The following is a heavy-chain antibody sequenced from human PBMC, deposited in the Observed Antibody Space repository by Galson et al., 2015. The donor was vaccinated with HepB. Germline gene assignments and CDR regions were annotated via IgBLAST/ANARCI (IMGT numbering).Heavy chain of an antibody. D-gene: IGHD5/OR15-5a*01. J-gene: IGHJ6*03. CDR2: INAGNGNT. CDR1: GYTFTSYA. Sequence: SVKVSCKASGYTFTSYAMHWVRQAPGQRLEWMGWINAGNGNTKYSQKFQGRVTITRDTSTSTAYMELSSLRSEDTAVYYCARLQGLSVSDYYYYSMDVWGKGTTVTVSS. V-gene: IGHV1-3*01. CDR3: ARLQGLSVSDYYYYSMDV.